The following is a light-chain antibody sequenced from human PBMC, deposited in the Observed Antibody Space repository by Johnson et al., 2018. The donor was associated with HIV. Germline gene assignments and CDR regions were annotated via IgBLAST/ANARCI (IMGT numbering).Light chain of an antibody. Sequence: QSVLTQPPSVSAAPGQKVTIYCSGSSSNVGNNYVSWYQQLPGTAPKLLIYDNNKRPSGIPDRFSGSKSGTSATLGITGLPTGDEADYYCGTWDSSLSAGGVFGTGTKVTVL. V-gene: IGLV1-51*01. CDR2: DNN. J-gene: IGLJ1*01. CDR3: GTWDSSLSAGGV. CDR1: SSNVGNNY.